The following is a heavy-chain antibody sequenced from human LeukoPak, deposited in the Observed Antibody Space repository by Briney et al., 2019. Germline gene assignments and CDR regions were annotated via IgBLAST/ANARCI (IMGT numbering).Heavy chain of an antibody. CDR1: GYTFTDYY. D-gene: IGHD3-10*01. V-gene: IGHV1-2*02. Sequence: SVKVSCKASGYTFTDYYMHWVRQAPGQGLEWMGWINPNSGGTNYAQEFQGRVTMTRDTSISTAYMELSRLRSDDTAVYYCARGGWVRGVITRDGLNYWGQGTLVTVSS. CDR3: ARGGWVRGVITRDGLNY. J-gene: IGHJ4*02. CDR2: INPNSGGT.